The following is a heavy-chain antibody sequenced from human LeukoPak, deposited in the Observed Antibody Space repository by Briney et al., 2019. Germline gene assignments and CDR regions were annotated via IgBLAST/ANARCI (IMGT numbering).Heavy chain of an antibody. Sequence: QPGGSLILSCAASGFTFSSSAMSWVRQAPGKGLEWVSAIGGGGGGTYYADSVKGRFTISRDSSKNTLYLEMNSLRAEDTAVYYCAKRSPYYFHYWGQGTLVTVSS. CDR1: GFTFSSSA. CDR2: IGGGGGGT. J-gene: IGHJ4*02. D-gene: IGHD1-26*01. V-gene: IGHV3-23*01. CDR3: AKRSPYYFHY.